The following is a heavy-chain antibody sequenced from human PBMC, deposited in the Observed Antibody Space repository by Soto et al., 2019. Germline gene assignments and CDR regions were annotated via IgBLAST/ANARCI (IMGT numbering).Heavy chain of an antibody. Sequence: SETLSLTCAVSGGSFTSSNWWTWVRQPPGQGLEWIGEIYRTGGTNYNPSLKSRVTISLDKSETQFSVKVTSLTAADTAVYYCASRDPGTSVDYWGQGTLVTVSS. CDR1: GGSFTSSNW. CDR3: ASRDPGTSVDY. V-gene: IGHV4-4*02. D-gene: IGHD1-7*01. J-gene: IGHJ4*02. CDR2: IYRTGGT.